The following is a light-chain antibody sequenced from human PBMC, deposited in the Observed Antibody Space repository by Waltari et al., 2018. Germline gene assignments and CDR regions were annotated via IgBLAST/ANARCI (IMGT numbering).Light chain of an antibody. CDR1: QDIGRS. Sequence: DIQMTQSPSSVSASVGDRVTITCRASQDIGRSLAWYQHRPGQAPKPLIYATSSLQSGVPSRFSGSGSVTYFSLTISSLQPEDFATYYCQQGNSFPLTFGGGTKVAIK. CDR3: QQGNSFPLT. J-gene: IGKJ4*01. CDR2: ATS. V-gene: IGKV1-12*01.